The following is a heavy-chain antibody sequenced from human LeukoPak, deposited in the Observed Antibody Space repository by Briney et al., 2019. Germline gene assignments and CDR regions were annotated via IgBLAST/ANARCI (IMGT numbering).Heavy chain of an antibody. D-gene: IGHD3-22*01. CDR3: ARAANPYRSGYCRGVCNWFDP. CDR1: GGTFSSYA. CDR2: IIPIFGTA. Sequence: SVKVSCKASGGTFSSYAISWVRQAPGQGLEWMGGIIPIFGTANYAQKFQGRVTITADESTSTAYMELSSLRSEDTAVYYCARAANPYRSGYCRGVCNWFDPWGQGTLVTVSS. J-gene: IGHJ5*02. V-gene: IGHV1-69*13.